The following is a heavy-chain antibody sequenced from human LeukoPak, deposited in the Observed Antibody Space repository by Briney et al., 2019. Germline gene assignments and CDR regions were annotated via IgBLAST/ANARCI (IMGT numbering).Heavy chain of an antibody. D-gene: IGHD2-21*02. CDR2: INAGNDNT. J-gene: IGHJ1*01. CDR1: GYTFTMYA. V-gene: IGHV1-3*01. CDR3: ARGCGADCPNTEYFQH. Sequence: GASVKVSCKTSGYTFTMYAIHWVRQAPGQRLQWMGWINAGNDNTKYSQKFQGRVTITRDTSASTAYMELSSLRSEDTAVYYCARGCGADCPNTEYFQHWGQGTLVTVSS.